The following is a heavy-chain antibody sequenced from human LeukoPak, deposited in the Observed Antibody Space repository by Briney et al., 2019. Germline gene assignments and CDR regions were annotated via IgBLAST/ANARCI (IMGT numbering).Heavy chain of an antibody. Sequence: ASVKVSCKASGYTFTDYYLHWVRQAPGHGLEWMGWINPKTGVTKYAQNFQGRVTMTRDTSINTAYMEVSRLRSDDTAVFYCARDLAMYSPDLDYWGQGTLVTVSS. D-gene: IGHD1-26*01. V-gene: IGHV1-2*02. CDR3: ARDLAMYSPDLDY. CDR1: GYTFTDYY. J-gene: IGHJ4*02. CDR2: INPKTGVT.